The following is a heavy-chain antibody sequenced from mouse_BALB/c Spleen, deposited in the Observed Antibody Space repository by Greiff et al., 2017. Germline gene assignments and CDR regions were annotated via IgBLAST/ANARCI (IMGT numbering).Heavy chain of an antibody. Sequence: VHLQQSGAELARPGASVKMSCKASGYTFTSYTMHWVKQRPGQGLEWIGYINPSSGYTNYNQKFKDKATLTADKSSSTAYMQLSSLTSEDSAVYYCAREDYYGYDYWGQGTTLTVSS. J-gene: IGHJ2*01. CDR1: GYTFTSYT. CDR3: AREDYYGYDY. V-gene: IGHV1-4*01. CDR2: INPSSGYT. D-gene: IGHD1-2*01.